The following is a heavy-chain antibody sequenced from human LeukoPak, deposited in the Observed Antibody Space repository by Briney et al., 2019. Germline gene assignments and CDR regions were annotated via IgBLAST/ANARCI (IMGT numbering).Heavy chain of an antibody. CDR1: GGSLSSYY. V-gene: IGHV4-59*08. D-gene: IGHD3-9*01. J-gene: IGHJ3*02. CDR2: ISYSGST. Sequence: PSETLSLTCTVSGGSLSSYYWSWIRQPPGKGLEWIGYISYSGSTTYNPSLKSRVTISIDTSKNQFSLKLRSVTAADTAIYYCARQGYDILTGYIDAFDIWGQGTMVTVSS. CDR3: ARQGYDILTGYIDAFDI.